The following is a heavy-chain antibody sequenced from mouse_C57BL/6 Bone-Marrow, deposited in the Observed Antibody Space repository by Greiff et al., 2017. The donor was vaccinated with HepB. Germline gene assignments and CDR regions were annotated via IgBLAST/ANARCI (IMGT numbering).Heavy chain of an antibody. J-gene: IGHJ1*03. V-gene: IGHV1-64*01. CDR2: IHPNSGST. CDR3: ARGGDYGSSLFDV. D-gene: IGHD1-1*01. CDR1: GYTFTSYW. Sequence: QVQLKQPGAELVKPGASVKLSCKASGYTFTSYWMHWVKQRPGQGLEWIGMIHPNSGSTNYNEKFKSKATLTVDKSSSTAYMQLSSLTSEDSAVYYCARGGDYGSSLFDVWGTGTTVTVSS.